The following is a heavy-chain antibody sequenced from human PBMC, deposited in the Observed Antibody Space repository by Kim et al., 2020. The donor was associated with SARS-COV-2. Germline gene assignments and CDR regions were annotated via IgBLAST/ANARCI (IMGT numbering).Heavy chain of an antibody. CDR1: GYTFTSYD. V-gene: IGHV1-8*01. D-gene: IGHD6-19*01. CDR2: MNPNSGNT. Sequence: ASVKVSCKASGYTFTSYDINWVRQATGQGLEWMGWMNPNSGNTGYAQKFQGRVTMTRNTSISTAYMELSSLRSEDTAVYYCARAPTTYSSSWYFGIAVAGTYYDYGMDVWGQGTTVTVSS. CDR3: ARAPTTYSSSWYFGIAVAGTYYDYGMDV. J-gene: IGHJ6*02.